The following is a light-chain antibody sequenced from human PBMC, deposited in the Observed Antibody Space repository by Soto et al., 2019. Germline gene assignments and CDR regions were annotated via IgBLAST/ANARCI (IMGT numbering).Light chain of an antibody. Sequence: QAVVTQPPSVSGAPGQRVTISCTGSSSNIGAGYDVHWYQQLPGTAPKLLIYGSINRPSGVPDRFSGSKSGTSASLAITGLQAEDEADYYCQSYDSSLSGVVFGGGTKLTVL. CDR3: QSYDSSLSGVV. CDR1: SSNIGAGYD. CDR2: GSI. J-gene: IGLJ2*01. V-gene: IGLV1-40*01.